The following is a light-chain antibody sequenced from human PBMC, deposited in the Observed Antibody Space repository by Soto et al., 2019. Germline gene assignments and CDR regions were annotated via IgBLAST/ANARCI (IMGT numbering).Light chain of an antibody. CDR1: QSISNL. Sequence: DIQMTQSPSTLSASVGDRVTITCRASQSISNLLARYQQKPGRAPTLVIYKASTLESGVPSRFSGSGSGTEFTLTITSLQPDDFATYYCQQYSGYPLTFGQGTRLEIK. CDR2: KAS. J-gene: IGKJ5*01. V-gene: IGKV1-5*03. CDR3: QQYSGYPLT.